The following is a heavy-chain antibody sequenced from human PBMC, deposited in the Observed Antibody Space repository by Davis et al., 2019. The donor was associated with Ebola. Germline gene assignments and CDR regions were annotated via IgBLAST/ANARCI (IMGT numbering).Heavy chain of an antibody. CDR3: TTDVTTVTDY. Sequence: GESLKTSCAASGFTFRSYWMSWVRQAPGKGLEWVSFISSSSSYIYYADSVKGRFTLSRDNAKNSLYLQINSLRAEDTAVYYCTTDVTTVTDYWGQGTLVTVSS. CDR2: ISSSSSYI. V-gene: IGHV3-21*03. CDR1: GFTFRSYW. D-gene: IGHD4-17*01. J-gene: IGHJ4*02.